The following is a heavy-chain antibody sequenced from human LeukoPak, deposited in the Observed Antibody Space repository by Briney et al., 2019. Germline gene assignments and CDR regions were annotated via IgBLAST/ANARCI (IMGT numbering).Heavy chain of an antibody. CDR2: INPNSGGT. CDR3: ARDSGYGGFALARGWSDP. CDR1: GYTFTGYY. V-gene: IGHV1-2*02. D-gene: IGHD1-26*01. Sequence: ASVKVSCKASGYTFTGYYMHWVRQAPGQGPEWMGWINPNSGGTNYAQKFQGRVTMTRDTSISTAYMELSRLRSDDTAVYYCARDSGYGGFALARGWSDPWGQGTLVTVSS. J-gene: IGHJ5*02.